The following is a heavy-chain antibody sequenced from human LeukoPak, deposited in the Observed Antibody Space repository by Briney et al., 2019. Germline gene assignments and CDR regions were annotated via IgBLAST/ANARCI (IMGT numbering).Heavy chain of an antibody. J-gene: IGHJ4*02. D-gene: IGHD4/OR15-4a*01. CDR1: GFTFSDYA. CDR3: AKDRGYGEHEPFES. V-gene: IGHV3-30*18. CDR2: SAHDEVGK. Sequence: GGSLRLSCVGSGFTFSDYAIYWVCQAPGQGLEWVAVSAHDEVGKQFADSVKGRFTLSRDNSRDSVLLQMNRLRHEDTAVYYCAKDRGYGEHEPFESWGQGSLVTVSS.